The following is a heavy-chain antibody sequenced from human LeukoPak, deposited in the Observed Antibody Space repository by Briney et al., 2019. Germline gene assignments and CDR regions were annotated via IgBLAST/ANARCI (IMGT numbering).Heavy chain of an antibody. J-gene: IGHJ4*02. CDR3: ARDEVLTGPYAFDY. D-gene: IGHD3-9*01. V-gene: IGHV3-21*01. CDR2: ISSSSSYI. Sequence: ETLSLTCTVSGGSISSSSYYWGWIRQPPGKGLEWASSISSSSSYIYYADSVKGRFTISRDNAKNSLYLQMNSLRAEDTAVYYCARDEVLTGPYAFDYWGQGTLVTVSS. CDR1: GGSISSSS.